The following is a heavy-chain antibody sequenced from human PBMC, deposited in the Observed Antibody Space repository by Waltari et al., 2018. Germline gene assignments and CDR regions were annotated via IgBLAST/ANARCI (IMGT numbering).Heavy chain of an antibody. Sequence: QVQLVQSGAEVKKPGSSVKVSCKASGGTFSSYAISWVRQAPGQGLEWMGGIIPIFGTANYAQKFQGRVTITADESTSTAYMELSSLRSEDTAVYYCARDRLWYYYDSSGYYRFAFDIWGQGTMVTVSS. CDR1: GGTFSSYA. CDR2: IIPIFGTA. D-gene: IGHD3-22*01. CDR3: ARDRLWYYYDSSGYYRFAFDI. V-gene: IGHV1-69*13. J-gene: IGHJ3*02.